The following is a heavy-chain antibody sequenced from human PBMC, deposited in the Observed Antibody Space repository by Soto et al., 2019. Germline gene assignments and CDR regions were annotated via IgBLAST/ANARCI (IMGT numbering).Heavy chain of an antibody. J-gene: IGHJ4*02. Sequence: RRLSCAASGFTFSGSAMHWVRQASGKGLEWVGRIRSKANNYATAYAASVKGRFTISRDDSKNTAYLQMNSLKTEDTAVYYCTRRRGYSSGWYYFDYWGPGTLVTVSS. D-gene: IGHD6-19*01. V-gene: IGHV3-73*01. CDR2: IRSKANNYAT. CDR3: TRRRGYSSGWYYFDY. CDR1: GFTFSGSA.